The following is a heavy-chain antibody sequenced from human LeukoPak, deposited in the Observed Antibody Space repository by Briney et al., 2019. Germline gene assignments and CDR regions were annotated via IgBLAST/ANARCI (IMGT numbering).Heavy chain of an antibody. V-gene: IGHV3-30*04. CDR1: GFTFRNYA. CDR3: ARDDIIVGATTLDY. J-gene: IGHJ4*02. Sequence: GGSLRLSCAASGFTFRNYAMHWVRQAPGKGLEWLAVISSDGSNKYHVDSVKGRFTISRDNSKNTLYLEMDSVRLGDTAVYYCARDDIIVGATTLDYWGQGTLVTVSS. D-gene: IGHD1-26*01. CDR2: ISSDGSNK.